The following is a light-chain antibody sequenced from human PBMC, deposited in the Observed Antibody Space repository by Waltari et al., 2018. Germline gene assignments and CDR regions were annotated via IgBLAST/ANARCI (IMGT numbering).Light chain of an antibody. J-gene: IGKJ4*01. CDR1: QSVNTY. CDR3: QERSNWPGGS. CDR2: DAS. Sequence: EIVLTQSPATLSLSPGESATLSCRASQSVNTYFAWYQQKPGQAPRLLIYDASTRATGIPARFVGSGSGTDFTLTISSLEAEDFAVYYCQERSNWPGGSFGGGTKVDIK. V-gene: IGKV3-11*01.